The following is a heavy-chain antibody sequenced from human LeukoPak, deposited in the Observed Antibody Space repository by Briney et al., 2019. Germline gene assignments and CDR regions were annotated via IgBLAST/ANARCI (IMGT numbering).Heavy chain of an antibody. J-gene: IGHJ4*02. Sequence: ASVTVSCKVSGYTLTELSMHWVRQAPGKGLEWMGGFDPEDGETIYAQKFQGRVTMTEDTSTDTAYMELSSLRSEDTAVYYCATPCLGPAAGTLFDYWGQGTLVTVSS. CDR1: GYTLTELS. D-gene: IGHD6-13*01. CDR3: ATPCLGPAAGTLFDY. V-gene: IGHV1-24*01. CDR2: FDPEDGET.